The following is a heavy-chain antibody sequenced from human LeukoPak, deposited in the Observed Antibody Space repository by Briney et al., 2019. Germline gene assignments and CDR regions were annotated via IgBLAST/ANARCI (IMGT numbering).Heavy chain of an antibody. CDR3: ASGQYSSSWDRRGMYYYYMDV. J-gene: IGHJ6*03. CDR2: IYHSGST. CDR1: GYSISSGYY. D-gene: IGHD6-13*01. Sequence: PSETLSLTCTVSGYSISSGYYWGWIRQPPGKGLEWIGNIYHSGSTYYNPSLKSRVTISMDTSKNQFSLKLSSVTAADTAIYYCASGQYSSSWDRRGMYYYYMDVWGKGTTVTVSS. V-gene: IGHV4-38-2*02.